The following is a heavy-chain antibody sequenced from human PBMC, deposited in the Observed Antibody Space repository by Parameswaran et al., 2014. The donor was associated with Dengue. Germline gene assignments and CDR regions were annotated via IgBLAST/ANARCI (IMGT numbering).Heavy chain of an antibody. V-gene: IGHV1-2*02. CDR2: INPNSGGT. D-gene: IGHD3-3*01. Sequence: WVRQAPGQGLEWMGWINPNSGGTNYAQKFQGRVTMTRDTSISTAYMELSRLRSDDTAVYYCARVRYDFWSGYYSPLTYGMDVWGQGTTVTVSS. CDR3: ARVRYDFWSGYYSPLTYGMDV. J-gene: IGHJ6*02.